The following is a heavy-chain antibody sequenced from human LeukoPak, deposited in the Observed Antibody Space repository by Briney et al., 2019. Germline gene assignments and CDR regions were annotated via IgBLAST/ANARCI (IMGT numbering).Heavy chain of an antibody. Sequence: PSETLSLTCTVSGGSISSYYWSWIRQPAGKGLEWIGRIYTSGSTNYNPSLKSRVTMSVDTSKNQFSLKLSSVTAADTAVYYCARGDTCGGVCYYDYWGQGTLVTVSS. CDR2: IYTSGST. D-gene: IGHD2-21*02. V-gene: IGHV4-4*07. CDR3: ARGDTCGGVCYYDY. CDR1: GGSISSYY. J-gene: IGHJ4*02.